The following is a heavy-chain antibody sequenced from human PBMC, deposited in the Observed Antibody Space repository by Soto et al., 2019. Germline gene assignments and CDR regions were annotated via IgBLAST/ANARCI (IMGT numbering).Heavy chain of an antibody. D-gene: IGHD5-18*01. Sequence: EVQLLESGGGLVQPGGSLRLSCAASGFTFSSYAMSWVRQAPGKGLEWVSAISGSGGSTYYADSVKGRFTISRDNSKNTLYLQMNSLRAEDTAVYYCAKDLAIQLWESYGMDVWGQGTTVTVSS. CDR1: GFTFSSYA. V-gene: IGHV3-23*01. CDR3: AKDLAIQLWESYGMDV. CDR2: ISGSGGST. J-gene: IGHJ6*02.